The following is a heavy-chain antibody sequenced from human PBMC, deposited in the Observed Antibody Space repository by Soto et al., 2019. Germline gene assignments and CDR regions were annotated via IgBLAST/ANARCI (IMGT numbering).Heavy chain of an antibody. CDR2: ILPIFNTA. CDR1: GGTFSSYA. CDR3: ATTYDSSGYEAFDI. Sequence: QVQLVQSGAEVKKPGSSVKVSCKASGGTFSSYAISWVRQAPGQGLECMGGILPIFNTANYAQKFQGRVTITADESTSTAYMELSSLRSEDTAVYYCATTYDSSGYEAFDIWGQRTVVTVSS. J-gene: IGHJ3*02. V-gene: IGHV1-69*12. D-gene: IGHD3-22*01.